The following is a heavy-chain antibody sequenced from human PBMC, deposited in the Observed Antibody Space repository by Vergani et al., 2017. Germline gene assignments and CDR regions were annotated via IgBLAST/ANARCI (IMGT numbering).Heavy chain of an antibody. CDR1: GFPFRRYS. CDR2: ISSSSSTI. V-gene: IGHV3-48*01. CDR3: ARVISDCSSTSCYEGGYYYYYYMDV. J-gene: IGHJ6*03. Sequence: EVQLVESGGGLVQPGGSLRLSCAASGFPFRRYSMNLVRPAPGKGLEWVSYISSSSSTIYYADSVKGRVTISRDNGKNSLYLQMNSLRAEDTAVYYCARVISDCSSTSCYEGGYYYYYYMDVWGKGTTVTVSS. D-gene: IGHD2-2*01.